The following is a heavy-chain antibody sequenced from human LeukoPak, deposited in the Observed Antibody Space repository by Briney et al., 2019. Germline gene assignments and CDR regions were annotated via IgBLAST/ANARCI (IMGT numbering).Heavy chain of an antibody. CDR2: ISTSGSTI. D-gene: IGHD3-10*01. V-gene: IGHV3-11*04. CDR1: GFTFSDYY. Sequence: PGGSLRLSCAASGFTFSDYYMSWIRQAPGKGLEWVSYISTSGSTIYYADSVKGRFTISRDNAKNSLYLQMSSLRAEDTAVYYCARDPGGQQLVPDYMDVWGKGTTVTVSS. J-gene: IGHJ6*03. CDR3: ARDPGGQQLVPDYMDV.